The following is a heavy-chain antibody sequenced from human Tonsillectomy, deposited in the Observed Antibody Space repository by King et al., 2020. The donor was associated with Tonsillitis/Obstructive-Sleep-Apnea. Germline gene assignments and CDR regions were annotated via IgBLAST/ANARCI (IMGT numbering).Heavy chain of an antibody. Sequence: VQLQQWGAGLLKPSETLSLTRAVYGGSFSGYYWSWIRQPPGKGLEWIGEINHSGSTNYNPSLKSRVTISLDTSKNQFSLTLSSVTAADTAVYYCARGVRYCTSTNCDGKFDYWDQGTLVTVSS. V-gene: IGHV4-34*01. D-gene: IGHD2-2*01. CDR2: INHSGST. CDR1: GGSFSGYY. J-gene: IGHJ4*02. CDR3: ARGVRYCTSTNCDGKFDY.